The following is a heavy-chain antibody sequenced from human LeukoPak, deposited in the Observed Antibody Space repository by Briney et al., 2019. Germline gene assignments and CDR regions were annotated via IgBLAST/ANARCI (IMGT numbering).Heavy chain of an antibody. D-gene: IGHD5-12*01. CDR2: INAGNGST. V-gene: IGHV1-3*01. Sequence: ASVKVSCKASGYTFTSYAMQWVRQAPGQRLEWMGWINAGNGSTKYSQKFQDRVTITRDTSASTAYMELSSLRSDDTAVYYCARELYSGYDVPGHWGQGTLVTVSS. J-gene: IGHJ4*02. CDR1: GYTFTSYA. CDR3: ARELYSGYDVPGH.